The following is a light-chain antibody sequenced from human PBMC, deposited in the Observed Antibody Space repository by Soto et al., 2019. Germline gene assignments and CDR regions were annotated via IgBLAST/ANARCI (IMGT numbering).Light chain of an antibody. CDR1: QSLLHSNGYTY. V-gene: IGKV2-28*01. J-gene: IGKJ4*01. CDR2: LGS. Sequence: DFVMTQSPLSLPVTPGEPASISCRSSQSLLHSNGYTYLDWYLQKPGQSPQLLIYLGSNRASGVPDRVSGSGSGTDVTLKISRVEAEDVGVYYCMQALQTPLTFGGGTKVE. CDR3: MQALQTPLT.